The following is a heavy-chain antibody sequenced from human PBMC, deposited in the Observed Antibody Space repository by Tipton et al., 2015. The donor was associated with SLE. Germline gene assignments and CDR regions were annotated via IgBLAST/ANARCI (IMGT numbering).Heavy chain of an antibody. Sequence: TLSLTCTVSGGSISSYYWSWIRQPPGKVLEWIGYIYYSGSTNYNPSLKSRVTISVDTSKNQFSLKLSSVTAADTAVYYCARAQEYYDILTGYCYFDYWGQGTLVTVSS. CDR2: IYYSGST. J-gene: IGHJ4*02. D-gene: IGHD3-9*01. CDR1: GGSISSYY. CDR3: ARAQEYYDILTGYCYFDY. V-gene: IGHV4-59*01.